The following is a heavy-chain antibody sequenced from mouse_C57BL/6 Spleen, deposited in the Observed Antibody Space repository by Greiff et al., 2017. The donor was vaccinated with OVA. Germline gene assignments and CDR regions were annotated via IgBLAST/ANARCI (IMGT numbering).Heavy chain of an antibody. V-gene: IGHV5-16*01. CDR1: GFTFSDYY. CDR2: INYDGSST. J-gene: IGHJ2*01. D-gene: IGHD3-3*01. CDR3: AREGAGYFDY. Sequence: EVQVVESEGGLVQPGSSMKLSCTASGFTFSDYYMAWVRQVPEKGLEWVANINYDGSSTYYLDSLKSRFIISRDNAKNILYLQMSSLKSEDTATYDCAREGAGYFDYWGQGTTLAVSS.